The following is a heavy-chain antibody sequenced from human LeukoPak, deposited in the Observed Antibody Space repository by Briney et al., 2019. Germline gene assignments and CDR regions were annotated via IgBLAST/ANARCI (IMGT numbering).Heavy chain of an antibody. V-gene: IGHV4-61*02. CDR3: ARVDLNYYGSGSYYFDY. Sequence: PSQTLSLTCTVSGGSISSGSYYWSWIRQPAGKGLEWIGRIYTSGSTNYNPSLKSRVTISVDTSKNQFSLKLSSVTAADTAVYYCARVDLNYYGSGSYYFDYWGQGTLVTVSS. D-gene: IGHD3-10*01. CDR1: GGSISSGSYY. CDR2: IYTSGST. J-gene: IGHJ4*02.